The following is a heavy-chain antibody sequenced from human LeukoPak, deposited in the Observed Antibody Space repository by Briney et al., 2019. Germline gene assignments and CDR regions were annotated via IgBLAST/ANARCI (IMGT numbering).Heavy chain of an antibody. Sequence: SETLSLTCTVSGGSISSSRHYWGWIRQPPGKGLEWIGSIYYSGSTYYNPSLKSRVTISVDTSKNQFSLKLSSVTAADTAVYYCARHGSTNWYYYDSSGYPDYWGQGTLVTVSS. V-gene: IGHV4-39*01. D-gene: IGHD3-22*01. CDR3: ARHGSTNWYYYDSSGYPDY. J-gene: IGHJ4*02. CDR1: GGSISSSRHY. CDR2: IYYSGST.